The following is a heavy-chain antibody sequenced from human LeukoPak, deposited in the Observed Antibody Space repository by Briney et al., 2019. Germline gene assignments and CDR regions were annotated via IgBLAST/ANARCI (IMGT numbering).Heavy chain of an antibody. J-gene: IGHJ4*02. CDR1: GFTFSSYS. V-gene: IGHV3-21*01. CDR2: ISSSSSYI. Sequence: GGSLRLSCAASGFTFSSYSMNWVRQAPGKGLEWVSSISSSSSYIYYADSVKGRFTISRDNAKNSLYQQMNSLRAEDTAVYYCARGGWELLNDDYWGQGTLVTVSS. CDR3: ARGGWELLNDDY. D-gene: IGHD1-26*01.